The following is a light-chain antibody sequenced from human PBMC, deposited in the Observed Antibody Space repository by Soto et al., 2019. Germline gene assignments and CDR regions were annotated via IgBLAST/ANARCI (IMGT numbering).Light chain of an antibody. CDR3: LLSYSGARV. Sequence: QSVVTQEPSLTVSPGGTVTLTCGSSTGTVTSGHSPYWFQQKPGQAPRTLVYNTSDKHSWTPARFSGSLLGGKAALTLSGAQPEDEAEFYCLLSYSGARVFGGGTKVTVL. CDR1: TGTVTSGHS. J-gene: IGLJ3*02. V-gene: IGLV7-46*01. CDR2: NTS.